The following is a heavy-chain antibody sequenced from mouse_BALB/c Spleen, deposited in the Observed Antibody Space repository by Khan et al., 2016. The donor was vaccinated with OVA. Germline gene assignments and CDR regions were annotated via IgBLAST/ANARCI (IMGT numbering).Heavy chain of an antibody. CDR1: GYTFTSYT. D-gene: IGHD2-14*01. CDR2: INPSNGYT. Sequence: VQLQQSGAELARPGASVKMSCKASGYTFTSYTIHWIKKRPGQGLEWIGYINPSNGYTNYNQKFKDKATLTTDTSSTTAYLQLSSLTSDDSAVCNSVSDAAYHGNDGGLAYWGQGTLVTVSA. J-gene: IGHJ3*01. CDR3: VSDAAYHGNDGGLAY. V-gene: IGHV1-4*01.